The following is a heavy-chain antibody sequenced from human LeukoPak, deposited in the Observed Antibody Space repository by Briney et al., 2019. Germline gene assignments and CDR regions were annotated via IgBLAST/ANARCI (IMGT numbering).Heavy chain of an antibody. V-gene: IGHV3-23*01. Sequence: GGSLRLSCAASGFTFSSDAMSWVRQAPGKGLEWVSAISGSGGSTYYADSVKGRFTISRDNSKNTLYLQMNSLRAEDTAVYYCAKPLSSGWYYFDYWGQGTLVTVSS. CDR3: AKPLSSGWYYFDY. CDR2: ISGSGGST. CDR1: GFTFSSDA. J-gene: IGHJ4*02. D-gene: IGHD6-19*01.